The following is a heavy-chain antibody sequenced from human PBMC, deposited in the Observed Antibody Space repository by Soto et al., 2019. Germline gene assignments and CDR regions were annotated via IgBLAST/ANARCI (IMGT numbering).Heavy chain of an antibody. CDR3: ARARGSYALAS. V-gene: IGHV1-18*01. CDR1: GYTFTSYG. Sequence: QVQLVQSGAELKKPGASVKVSCKASGYTFTSYGIIWVRQAPGQGLEWMGWISAYNGNTHYTQKLEGRVTLTTDTSTRTACMELRRLRSDDTAVYYCARARGSYALASWGQGTLVTVSS. J-gene: IGHJ4*02. D-gene: IGHD1-26*01. CDR2: ISAYNGNT.